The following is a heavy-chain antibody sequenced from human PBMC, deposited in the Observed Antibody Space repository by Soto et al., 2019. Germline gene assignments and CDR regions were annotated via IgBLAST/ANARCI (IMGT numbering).Heavy chain of an antibody. CDR2: ISYDGSNK. J-gene: IGHJ6*02. D-gene: IGHD4-17*01. Sequence: QVQLVESGGGVVQPGRSLRLSCAPSGFTFSRYGMHWVRQAPGKWLEWVAVISYDGSNKYYADSVKGRFTISRDNSKNTLYLQMNSLRAEDTSVYYCAKILQLGDYAYYYYGMDVWGQGTTVTVSS. V-gene: IGHV3-30*18. CDR1: GFTFSRYG. CDR3: AKILQLGDYAYYYYGMDV.